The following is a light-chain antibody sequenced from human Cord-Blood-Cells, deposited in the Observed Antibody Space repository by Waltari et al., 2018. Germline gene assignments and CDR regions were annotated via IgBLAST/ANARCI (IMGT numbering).Light chain of an antibody. Sequence: EIVLTQSLATLSLSPGDRATLSCRASQSVSSYLAWYQQKPGQAPRLLIYDASNRATGIPARFSGSGSGTDFTLTISSLEPEDFAVYYCQQRSNWPPFTFGPGTKVDIK. CDR1: QSVSSY. CDR2: DAS. J-gene: IGKJ3*01. V-gene: IGKV3-11*01. CDR3: QQRSNWPPFT.